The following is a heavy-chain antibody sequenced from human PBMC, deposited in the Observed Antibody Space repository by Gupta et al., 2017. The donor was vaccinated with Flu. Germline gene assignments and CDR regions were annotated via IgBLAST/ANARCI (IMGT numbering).Heavy chain of an antibody. V-gene: IGHV4-4*07. Sequence: QVQLQESGPGLVKPSETLSLTCTVSGGSISSYYWSWIRQPAGKGLEWIGRIYTSGSTNYNPSLKSRVTMSVDTSKNQFSLKLSSVTAADTAVYYCARGVTQENYYYYYMDVWGKGTTVTVSS. J-gene: IGHJ6*03. D-gene: IGHD5-18*01. CDR2: IYTSGST. CDR3: ARGVTQENYYYYYMDV. CDR1: GGSISSYY.